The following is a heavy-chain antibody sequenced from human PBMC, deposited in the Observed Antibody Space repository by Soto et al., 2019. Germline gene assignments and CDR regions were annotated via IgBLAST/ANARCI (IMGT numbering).Heavy chain of an antibody. CDR1: GYSFTSYW. CDR2: IDPSDSYT. J-gene: IGHJ4*02. D-gene: IGHD3-22*01. Sequence: HGESLKISCKGSGYSFTSYWIGWVRQMPGKGLEWMGRIDPSDSYTNYSPSFQGHVTISADKSISTAYLQWSSLKASDTAMYYCASPNGDDGSGQSYYYFDTWGQGTRVTVAS. V-gene: IGHV5-10-1*01. CDR3: ASPNGDDGSGQSYYYFDT.